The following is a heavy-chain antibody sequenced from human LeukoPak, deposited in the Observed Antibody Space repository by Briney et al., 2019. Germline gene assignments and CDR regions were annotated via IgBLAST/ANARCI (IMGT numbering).Heavy chain of an antibody. J-gene: IGHJ4*02. V-gene: IGHV3-30-3*01. Sequence: GGSLRLSCAAYGFTFSSYAMHWVRQAPGKGLEWVAVISYDGSNKYYADSVKGRFTISRDNSKNTLYLQMNSLRAEDTAVYYCARVHSGYVWYFDYWGQGTLVTVSS. CDR2: ISYDGSNK. CDR1: GFTFSSYA. CDR3: ARVHSGYVWYFDY. D-gene: IGHD5-12*01.